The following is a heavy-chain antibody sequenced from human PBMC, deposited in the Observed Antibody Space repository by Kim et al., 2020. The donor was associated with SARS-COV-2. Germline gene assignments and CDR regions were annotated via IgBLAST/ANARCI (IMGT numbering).Heavy chain of an antibody. J-gene: IGHJ6*02. CDR2: IKSKTDGGTA. Sequence: SLRLSCAASGFTLTNAYMSWVRQAPGKGLEWVGLIKSKTDGGTAHYAAPVKGRFTISRDDSKNTLYLQMNSLKAEDTAVYYCQSFVSASYGVDVWGPGT. CDR1: GFTLTNAY. CDR3: QSFVSASYGVDV. V-gene: IGHV3-15*01. D-gene: IGHD3-16*01.